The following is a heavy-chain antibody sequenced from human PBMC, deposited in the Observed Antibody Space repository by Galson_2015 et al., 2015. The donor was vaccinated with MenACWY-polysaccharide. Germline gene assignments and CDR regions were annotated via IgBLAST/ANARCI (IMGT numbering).Heavy chain of an antibody. CDR2: INADGSAT. CDR1: GFSFSTYW. V-gene: IGHV3-74*01. CDR3: TKAGAKYCRGSSCYFNWFDP. J-gene: IGHJ5*02. D-gene: IGHD2-15*01. Sequence: SLRLSCAASGFSFSTYWMHWVRHAPGKGLVWASRINADGSATDYADSVRGRFTISRDNAKNTLYLEMNSLRAEDTAVYYCTKAGAKYCRGSSCYFNWFDPWGQGTLVTVSS.